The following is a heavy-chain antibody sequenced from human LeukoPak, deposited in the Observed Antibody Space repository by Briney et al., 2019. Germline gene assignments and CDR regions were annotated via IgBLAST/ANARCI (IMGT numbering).Heavy chain of an antibody. V-gene: IGHV4-4*07. J-gene: IGHJ6*03. Sequence: SETLSLTCTVSGGSISSYYWTWIRQPAGKGLEWLGRIYTSGSTNYNPSLKSRVTISVDTSKNQFSLKLSSVTAADTAVYYCARVAYYYYYMDVWGKGTTVTISS. CDR1: GGSISSYY. CDR2: IYTSGST. CDR3: ARVAYYYYYMDV.